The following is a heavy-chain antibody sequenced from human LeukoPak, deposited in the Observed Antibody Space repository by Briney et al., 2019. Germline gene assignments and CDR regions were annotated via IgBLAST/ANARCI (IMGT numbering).Heavy chain of an antibody. CDR3: ARRPGRIAVAGTLATFSWFDP. Sequence: PSETLSLTCAVYGGSFSGYYWSWIRQPPGKGLEWIGEINHSGSTNYNPSLKSRVTISVDTSKNQFSLKLSSVTAADTAVYYCARRPGRIAVAGTLATFSWFDPWGQGTLVTVSS. CDR2: INHSGST. J-gene: IGHJ5*02. CDR1: GGSFSGYY. V-gene: IGHV4-34*01. D-gene: IGHD6-19*01.